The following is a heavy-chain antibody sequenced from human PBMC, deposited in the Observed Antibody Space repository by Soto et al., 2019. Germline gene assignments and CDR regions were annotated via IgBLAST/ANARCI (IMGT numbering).Heavy chain of an antibody. Sequence: GGSLRLSCAASGFTFSGSAMHWVRQASGKGLEWVGRIRSKANSYATAYAASVKGRFTISRDDSKNTAYLQMNSLKTEDTAVYYCTTTPRGAYYYYGMDVWGQGTTVTVSS. CDR2: IRSKANSYAT. CDR3: TTTPRGAYYYYGMDV. J-gene: IGHJ6*02. CDR1: GFTFSGSA. D-gene: IGHD2-15*01. V-gene: IGHV3-73*01.